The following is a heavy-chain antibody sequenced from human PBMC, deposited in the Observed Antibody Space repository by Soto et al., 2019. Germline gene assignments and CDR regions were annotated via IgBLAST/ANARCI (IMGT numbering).Heavy chain of an antibody. J-gene: IGHJ6*03. CDR3: ARGVGLYSYYMDV. CDR1: GFTFDTYG. V-gene: IGHV3-33*01. CDR2: IWYDGSDK. Sequence: GGSLRLSCAASGFTFDTYGIHWVRQAPGKGLEWVAIIWYDGSDKYYEDSVKGRFTISRDNSKSTMYLQMDSVRVEDTAVYYCARGVGLYSYYMDVWGTGTTVTVSS.